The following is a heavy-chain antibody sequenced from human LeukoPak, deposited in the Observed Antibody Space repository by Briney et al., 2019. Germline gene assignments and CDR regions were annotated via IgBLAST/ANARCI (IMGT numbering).Heavy chain of an antibody. CDR1: GFTFSSYA. Sequence: PGGSLRLSCAASGFTFSSYAMGWVRQAPGKGLEWVSAISGSGGSTYYADSVKGRFTISRDNSKNTLYLQMNSLRAEDTAVYYCAKDDVDYDFWSGYLYYFDYWGQGTLVTVSS. V-gene: IGHV3-23*01. CDR3: AKDDVDYDFWSGYLYYFDY. CDR2: ISGSGGST. J-gene: IGHJ4*02. D-gene: IGHD3-3*01.